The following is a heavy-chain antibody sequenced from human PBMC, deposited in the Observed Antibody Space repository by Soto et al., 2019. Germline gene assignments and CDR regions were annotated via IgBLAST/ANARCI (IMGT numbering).Heavy chain of an antibody. D-gene: IGHD4-17*01. Sequence: SVKVSCKASGFTFTSSAFQWVRQALGQRLEWIGWIAVGSGYTNYAQRFQDRVTLTRDMSTATTYMELSRLTSEDTDIYYCAADATAWQPTVPYDYSGQGTRVTVSS. CDR2: IAVGSGYT. CDR3: AADATAWQPTVPYDY. CDR1: GFTFTSSA. V-gene: IGHV1-58*01. J-gene: IGHJ4*02.